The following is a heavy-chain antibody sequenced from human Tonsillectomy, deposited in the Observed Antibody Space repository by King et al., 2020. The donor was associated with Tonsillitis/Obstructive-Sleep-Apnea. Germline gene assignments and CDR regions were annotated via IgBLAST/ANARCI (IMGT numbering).Heavy chain of an antibody. CDR3: ATPQLRYFDWLLNY. CDR2: SIPIFGTA. V-gene: IGHV1-69*01. Sequence: QLVQSGAEVKKPGSSVKVSCKASGGTFSSYAISWVRQAPGQGLEWMGGSIPIFGTANYAQKVQGRVTLTADQSTSTAYMELSSLRSEDTAVYYCATPQLRYFDWLLNYWGQGTLVTVSS. D-gene: IGHD3-9*01. J-gene: IGHJ4*02. CDR1: GGTFSSYA.